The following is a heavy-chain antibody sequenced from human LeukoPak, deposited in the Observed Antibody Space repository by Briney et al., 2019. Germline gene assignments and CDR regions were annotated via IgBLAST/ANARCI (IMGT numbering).Heavy chain of an antibody. CDR3: ARVDGSSSWYPDY. Sequence: PGRALGLSLAAPGFPFKSYGMDWVRQAPGKGLEGGAVIWYDGSNKYYADSVKGRFTISRDNSKNTLYLQMNSLRAEGTAVYYCARVDGSSSWYPDYWGQGTLVTVSS. V-gene: IGHV3-33*01. CDR2: IWYDGSNK. CDR1: GFPFKSYG. D-gene: IGHD6-13*01. J-gene: IGHJ4*02.